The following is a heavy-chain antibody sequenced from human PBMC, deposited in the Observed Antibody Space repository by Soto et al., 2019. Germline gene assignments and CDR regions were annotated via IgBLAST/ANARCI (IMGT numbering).Heavy chain of an antibody. CDR1: GYTFTGYY. V-gene: IGHV1-2*04. CDR2: INPNSGGT. Sequence: ASVKVSCKASGYTFTGYYMDWVRQAPGQGLEWMGWINPNSGGTNYAQKFQGWVTMTRDTSISTAYMELSRLRSDDTAVYYCARGSHVDTAMEIYYYYYMDVWGKGTTVTVPS. J-gene: IGHJ6*03. CDR3: ARGSHVDTAMEIYYYYYMDV. D-gene: IGHD5-18*01.